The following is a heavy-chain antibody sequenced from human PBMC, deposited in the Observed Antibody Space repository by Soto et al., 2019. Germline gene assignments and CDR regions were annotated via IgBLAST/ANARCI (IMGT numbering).Heavy chain of an antibody. J-gene: IGHJ6*02. CDR1: GGTYSSYA. CDR3: ARGYGSSSSLDDYYYGMDV. Sequence: SVKVSCKASGGTYSSYAISWVRQAPGQGLEWMGGIIPIFGTANYAQKFQGRVTITADESTSTAYMELSSLRSEDTAVYYCARGYGSSSSLDDYYYGMDVWGQGTTVTVSS. D-gene: IGHD6-6*01. CDR2: IIPIFGTA. V-gene: IGHV1-69*13.